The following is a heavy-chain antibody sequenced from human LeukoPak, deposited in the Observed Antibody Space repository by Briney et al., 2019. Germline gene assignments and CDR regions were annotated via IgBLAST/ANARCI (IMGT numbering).Heavy chain of an antibody. CDR2: INPNSGGT. CDR3: ARGGIQLWFLVDY. CDR1: GYTFTGYF. D-gene: IGHD5-18*01. J-gene: IGHJ4*02. V-gene: IGHV1-2*02. Sequence: VASVKVSFKASGYTFTGYFMHWVRQAPGQGLEWMGWINPNSGGTNYAQKFQGRVTMTRDTSISTAYMELSSLRSDGAAVYYCARGGIQLWFLVDYWGQGTLVTVSS.